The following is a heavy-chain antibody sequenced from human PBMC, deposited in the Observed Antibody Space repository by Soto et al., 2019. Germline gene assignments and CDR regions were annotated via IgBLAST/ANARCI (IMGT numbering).Heavy chain of an antibody. CDR1: GGSISSGGYY. CDR2: IYYSGST. Sequence: PSETLSLTCTVSGGSISSGGYYWSWIRQHPGKGLEWIGYIYYSGSTYYNPSLKSRVTISVDTSKNQFSLKLSSVTAADTAVYYCARDPGIAARKGGYYGMDVCGQRTTLTVSS. J-gene: IGHJ6*02. V-gene: IGHV4-31*03. CDR3: ARDPGIAARKGGYYGMDV. D-gene: IGHD6-6*01.